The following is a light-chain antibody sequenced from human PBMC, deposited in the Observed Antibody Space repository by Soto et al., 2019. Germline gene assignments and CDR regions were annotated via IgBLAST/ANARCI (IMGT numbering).Light chain of an antibody. CDR3: QHYSTWLWT. V-gene: IGKV3-15*01. CDR1: QSVSST. CDR2: GAS. J-gene: IGKJ1*01. Sequence: EIVMTQSPATLSVSPGERATLSCRASQSVSSTLAWYQQKPGQGPRLLIYGASTRATGIPDRFSASGSGTEFTLTISSLQSEDFAVYYCQHYSTWLWTFGQGTKVEIK.